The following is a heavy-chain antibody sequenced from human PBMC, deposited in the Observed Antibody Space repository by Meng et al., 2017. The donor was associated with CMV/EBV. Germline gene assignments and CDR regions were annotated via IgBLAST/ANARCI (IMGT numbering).Heavy chain of an antibody. Sequence: SVKVSCKASGGTFSSYAISWVRQAPGQGLEWMGGIIPILGIANYAQKFQGRVTITAEKTTSTAYMELSSMRSEDTAVYYCATGDSPGWDYYGMDVWGQGTTVTVSS. J-gene: IGHJ6*02. CDR2: IIPILGIA. CDR3: ATGDSPGWDYYGMDV. V-gene: IGHV1-69*10. D-gene: IGHD5-18*01. CDR1: GGTFSSYA.